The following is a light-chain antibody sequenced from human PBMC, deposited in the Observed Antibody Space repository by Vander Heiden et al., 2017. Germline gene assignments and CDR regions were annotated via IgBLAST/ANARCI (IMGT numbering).Light chain of an antibody. Sequence: QSVLTQPPSVSAAPGQRVTISCTGSSSNIGAHYDVHWYQQLPGTAATHLIYGNSNRRSGVTDRCSCSNSGTSSALAITGLQAEDEADYYCQASDSSRSADVVFGGGTKLTVL. J-gene: IGLJ2*01. CDR2: GNS. CDR1: SSNIGAHYD. CDR3: QASDSSRSADVV. V-gene: IGLV1-40*01.